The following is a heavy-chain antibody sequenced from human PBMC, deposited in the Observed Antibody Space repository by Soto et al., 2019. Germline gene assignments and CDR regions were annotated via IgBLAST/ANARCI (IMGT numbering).Heavy chain of an antibody. D-gene: IGHD4-17*01. J-gene: IGHJ4*02. Sequence: ASVKVSCKASGYTFSGRVMHWVRHAPGQRLEGMGWINADNGNTKYSQKFQGRVTITRDTSASTAYMELSSLRSEDTTMYYCATEIDGNTVTSLDYWGQGTLVTVSS. CDR1: GYTFSGRV. CDR2: INADNGNT. V-gene: IGHV1-3*01. CDR3: ATEIDGNTVTSLDY.